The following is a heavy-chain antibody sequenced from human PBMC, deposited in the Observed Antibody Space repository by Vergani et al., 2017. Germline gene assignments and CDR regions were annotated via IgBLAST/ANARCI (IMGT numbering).Heavy chain of an antibody. Sequence: QVQLVESGGGVVQPGRSLRLSCAASGFTFSSYAMHWVRQAPGKGLEWVAVISYDGSNKYYADSVKGRFTISRDNSKNTLYLQMNSLRAEDTAVYYCARDGSSSWNYYYYYMDVWGTGTTVTVSS. J-gene: IGHJ6*03. CDR3: ARDGSSSWNYYYYYMDV. CDR2: ISYDGSNK. D-gene: IGHD6-13*01. V-gene: IGHV3-30-3*01. CDR1: GFTFSSYA.